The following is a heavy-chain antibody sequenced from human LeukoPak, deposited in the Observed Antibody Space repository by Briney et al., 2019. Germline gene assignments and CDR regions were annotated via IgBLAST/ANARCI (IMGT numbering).Heavy chain of an antibody. J-gene: IGHJ5*02. D-gene: IGHD2-8*01. Sequence: GGSLRLSCAASGFTFSRYWMSWVRQAPGKGLEWVANIKQDGSEKYYVDSVKGRFTISRDNAKNSLYLQMNSLRAEDTAVYYCARGLSWFDPWGQGTLVTVS. V-gene: IGHV3-7*01. CDR1: GFTFSRYW. CDR2: IKQDGSEK. CDR3: ARGLSWFDP.